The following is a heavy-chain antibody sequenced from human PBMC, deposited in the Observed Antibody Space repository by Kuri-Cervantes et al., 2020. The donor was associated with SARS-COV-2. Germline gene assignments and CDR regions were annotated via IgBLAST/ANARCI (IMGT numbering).Heavy chain of an antibody. CDR2: IRSNSHGGAA. J-gene: IGHJ6*02. V-gene: IGHV3-49*03. D-gene: IGHD6-25*01. Sequence: GESLKISCSASGFTFGDHAMSWLRQAPGKGLEWVGFIRSNSHGGAAESAASVKGRFTISRDDSKSIAYLQMNSLKTEDTAVYYCTRLRGFGPLLHGLDVWGQGTTVTVSS. CDR3: TRLRGFGPLLHGLDV. CDR1: GFTFGDHA.